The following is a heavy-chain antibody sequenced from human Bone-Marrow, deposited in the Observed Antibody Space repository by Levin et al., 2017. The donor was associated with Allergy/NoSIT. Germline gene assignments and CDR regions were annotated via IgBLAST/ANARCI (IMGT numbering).Heavy chain of an antibody. D-gene: IGHD2-21*02. CDR1: GGTFNNHA. Sequence: KISCKSSGGTFNNHAINWLRQAPGQGLEWVGRITPLLDIATYGQKFQGRVTISADKSTSAVYMEFDSLTSDDTAIYYCAKTGTAAIRGYNWLDPWGQGTPVIVSS. V-gene: IGHV1-69*04. CDR2: ITPLLDIA. J-gene: IGHJ5*02. CDR3: AKTGTAAIRGYNWLDP.